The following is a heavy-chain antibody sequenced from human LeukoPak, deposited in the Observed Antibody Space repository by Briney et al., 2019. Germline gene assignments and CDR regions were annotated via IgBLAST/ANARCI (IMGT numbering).Heavy chain of an antibody. CDR2: IYYSGST. Sequence: SSETLSLTCTVSGGSISSGDYYWSWIRQPPGKGLEWIGYIYYSGSTYYNPFLKSRVTISVDTSKNQFSLKLSSVTAADTAVYYCARVETGSGYPYYFDYWGQGTLVAVSS. CDR3: ARVETGSGYPYYFDY. J-gene: IGHJ4*02. D-gene: IGHD3-22*01. V-gene: IGHV4-30-4*01. CDR1: GGSISSGDYY.